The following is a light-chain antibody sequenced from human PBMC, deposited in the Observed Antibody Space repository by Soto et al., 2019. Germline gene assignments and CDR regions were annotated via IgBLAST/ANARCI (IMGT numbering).Light chain of an antibody. CDR2: EVS. V-gene: IGLV2-14*02. CDR1: SSDVGIYNL. Sequence: QSALTQPASVSGSPGQSITISCTGTSSDVGIYNLVSWYQQHPGKAPKLMIYEVSKRPSGVSNRFSGSKSGNTASLTISGLQAEDEADYYCSSFTSTSTYVFGSGTKLTVL. CDR3: SSFTSTSTYV. J-gene: IGLJ1*01.